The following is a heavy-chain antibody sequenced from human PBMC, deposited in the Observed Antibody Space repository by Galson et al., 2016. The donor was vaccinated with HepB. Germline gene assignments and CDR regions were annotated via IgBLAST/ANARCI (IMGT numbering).Heavy chain of an antibody. Sequence: SLRLSCAASGFSISTYWMSWVRQVPGKGLEWVANIKQDGSEKYYVDSVKGRFTISRDNVKNSLYLQMNCLRAEDTAIYYCARSGGYDRSWSLDYWDQGTLVTVSS. J-gene: IGHJ4*02. CDR1: GFSISTYW. D-gene: IGHD3-3*01. CDR3: ARSGGYDRSWSLDY. V-gene: IGHV3-7*03. CDR2: IKQDGSEK.